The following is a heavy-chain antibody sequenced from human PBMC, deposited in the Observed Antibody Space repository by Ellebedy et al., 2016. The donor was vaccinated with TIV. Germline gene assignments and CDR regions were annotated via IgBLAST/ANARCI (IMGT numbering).Heavy chain of an antibody. CDR1: GLTFSSHA. J-gene: IGHJ3*02. Sequence: GESLKISCAASGLTFSSHAMSWVRQAPGKGLEWVSSITESGGNTYYADSVKGRFTISRDNAKKSLYLQMDGLRADDTAVYYCASGAFDIWGQGTTVTVSS. V-gene: IGHV3-23*01. CDR2: ITESGGNT. CDR3: ASGAFDI.